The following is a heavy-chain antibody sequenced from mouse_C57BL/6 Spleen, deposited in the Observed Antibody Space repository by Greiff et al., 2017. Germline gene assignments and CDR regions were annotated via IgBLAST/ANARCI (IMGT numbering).Heavy chain of an antibody. CDR3: AGLPFDY. CDR2: IYPGDGDT. V-gene: IGHV1-82*01. J-gene: IGHJ2*01. CDR1: GYAFSSSW. Sequence: QVQLKQSGPELVKPGASVKISCKASGYAFSSSWMNWVKQRPGQGLEWIGRIYPGDGDTNYNGKFKGKATLTADKSSSTAYMQHSSLTSEDSAVYSCAGLPFDYWGKGTTLTVSS.